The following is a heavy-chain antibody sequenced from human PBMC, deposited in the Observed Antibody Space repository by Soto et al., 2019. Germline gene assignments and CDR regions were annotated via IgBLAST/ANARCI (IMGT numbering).Heavy chain of an antibody. Sequence: GGSLRLSCAASGFIFDDYGTHWVRQAPGKGLEWVSGISWNTGSIGYADSVKGRFTISRDNTKNSLYLQMNSLRPEDTAVYYCARGGGIAVAGLYYYYGMDVWGQGTTVTVSS. CDR2: ISWNTGSI. J-gene: IGHJ6*02. CDR1: GFIFDDYG. CDR3: ARGGGIAVAGLYYYYGMDV. V-gene: IGHV3-9*01. D-gene: IGHD6-19*01.